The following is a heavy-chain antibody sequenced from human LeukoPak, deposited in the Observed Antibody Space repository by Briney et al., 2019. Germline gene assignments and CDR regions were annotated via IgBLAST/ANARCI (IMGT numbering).Heavy chain of an antibody. V-gene: IGHV4-39*01. Sequence: PSETLSLTCAVSGDSISSSPYYWGWLRQPPGKGLEWIGSGSGHYSGSTYSNPSLKSRVTISVDTSKKQISLKLSSVTAADTAVYYCARLWGGDTYYYDSSGYYVDYWGQGTLVIVSS. CDR1: GDSISSSPYY. CDR2: GSGHYSGST. J-gene: IGHJ4*02. D-gene: IGHD3-22*01. CDR3: ARLWGGDTYYYDSSGYYVDY.